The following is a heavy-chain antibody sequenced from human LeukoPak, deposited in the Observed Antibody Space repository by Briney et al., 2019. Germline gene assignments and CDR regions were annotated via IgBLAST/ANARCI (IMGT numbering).Heavy chain of an antibody. V-gene: IGHV3-11*04. Sequence: GGSLRLSCTVSGFTVSSNSMSWVRQAPGKGLEWVSYISSGGSTIYYADSVKGRFTISRDNAKNSLYLQMNSLRAEDTAVYYCARQKVGSTTIFDCWGQGTLVTVSS. CDR3: ARQKVGSTTIFDC. CDR2: ISSGGSTI. D-gene: IGHD1-26*01. J-gene: IGHJ4*02. CDR1: GFTVSSNS.